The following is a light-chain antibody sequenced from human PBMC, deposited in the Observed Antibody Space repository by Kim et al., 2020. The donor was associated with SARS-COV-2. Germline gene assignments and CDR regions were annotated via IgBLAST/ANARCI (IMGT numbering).Light chain of an antibody. CDR1: QSVSSN. CDR3: QQYNNWPPRSS. CDR2: GAS. J-gene: IGKJ2*03. V-gene: IGKV3-15*01. Sequence: PGERATLACRASQSVSSNLAWYQQKPGQAPRLLIYGASTRATGIPARFSGSGSGTEFTLTISSLQSQDFAVYYCQQYNNWPPRSSFGQGTKLEI.